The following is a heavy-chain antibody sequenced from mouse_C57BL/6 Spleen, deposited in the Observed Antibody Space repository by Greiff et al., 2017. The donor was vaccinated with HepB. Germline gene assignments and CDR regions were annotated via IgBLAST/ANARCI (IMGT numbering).Heavy chain of an antibody. Sequence: VQLQQSGAELVKPGASVKISCKASGYAFSSYWMNWVKQRPGKGLEWIGQIYPGDGDTNYNGKFKGKATLTADKSSSTAYMQLSSLTSEDSAVYFCARDYYYGSSYFDVWGTGTTVTVSS. J-gene: IGHJ1*03. CDR3: ARDYYYGSSYFDV. CDR2: IYPGDGDT. V-gene: IGHV1-80*01. D-gene: IGHD1-1*01. CDR1: GYAFSSYW.